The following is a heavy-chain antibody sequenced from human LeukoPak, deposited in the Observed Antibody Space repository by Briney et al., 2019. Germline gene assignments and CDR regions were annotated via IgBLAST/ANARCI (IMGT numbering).Heavy chain of an antibody. CDR2: INHSGST. Sequence: SETLSLTCAVYGGSFSGYYWSWIRQPPGKGLEWIGEINHSGSTNYNPSLKSRVTTSVDTSKNQFSLKLSSVTAADTAVYYCARGRAHDYWGQGTLVTVSS. CDR1: GGSFSGYY. CDR3: ARGRAHDY. J-gene: IGHJ4*02. V-gene: IGHV4-34*01.